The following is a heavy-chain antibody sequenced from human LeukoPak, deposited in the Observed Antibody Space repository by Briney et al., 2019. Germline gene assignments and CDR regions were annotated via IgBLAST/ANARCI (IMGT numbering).Heavy chain of an antibody. CDR1: GYTFTSYG. D-gene: IGHD3-3*01. V-gene: IGHV1-18*01. Sequence: ASVKVSCKASGYTFTSYGISWVRQAPGQGVEGMGWISAYNGNTNYAQKLQGRVTMTTDTSTSTAYMELRSLRSDDTAVYYCARVEDFWSGYYGEEGFDYWGQGTLVTVSS. CDR2: ISAYNGNT. CDR3: ARVEDFWSGYYGEEGFDY. J-gene: IGHJ4*02.